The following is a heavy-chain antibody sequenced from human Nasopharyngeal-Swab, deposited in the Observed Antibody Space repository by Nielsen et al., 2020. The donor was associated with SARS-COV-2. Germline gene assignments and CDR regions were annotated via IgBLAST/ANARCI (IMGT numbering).Heavy chain of an antibody. V-gene: IGHV4-61*02. Sequence: SETLSLTCTVSGGSISSSSYYWGWIRQPAGKGLEWIGRIYTSGSTNYNPSLKSRVTMSVDTSKNQFSLKLSSVTAADTAVYYCARDMRIAAAGTVWFDPWGQGTLVTVSS. CDR2: IYTSGST. D-gene: IGHD6-13*01. CDR1: GGSISSSSYY. J-gene: IGHJ5*02. CDR3: ARDMRIAAAGTVWFDP.